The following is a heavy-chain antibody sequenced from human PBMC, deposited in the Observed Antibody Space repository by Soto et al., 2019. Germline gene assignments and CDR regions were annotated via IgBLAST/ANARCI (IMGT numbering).Heavy chain of an antibody. CDR2: ISWNSGSI. CDR3: AKEGYYYYYMDV. CDR1: GFTLSISS. J-gene: IGHJ6*03. V-gene: IGHV3-9*01. Sequence: GGSLRLSCAASGFTLSISSMNWVRQAPGKGLEWVSCISWNSGSIGYADSVKGRFTISRDNAKNSLYLQMNSLRAEDTALYYCAKEGYYYYYMDVWGKGTTVTVSS.